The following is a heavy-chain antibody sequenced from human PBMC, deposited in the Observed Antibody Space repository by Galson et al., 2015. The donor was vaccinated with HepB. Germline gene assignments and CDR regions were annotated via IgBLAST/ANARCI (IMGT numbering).Heavy chain of an antibody. D-gene: IGHD5-24*01. J-gene: IGHJ3*01. CDR1: GDSFSNYW. Sequence: QSGAEVKEPGESLKISCEVSGDSFSNYWVGWARQMPGKGLEWMGMINPGDFDTRYSPSFQGQVTISADKSLTTAYLQWSSLKASDTARYYGASRRRDDYYAHVGAFDLWGPGTVVAVSS. CDR3: ASRRRDDYYAHVGAFDL. V-gene: IGHV5-51*01. CDR2: INPGDFDT.